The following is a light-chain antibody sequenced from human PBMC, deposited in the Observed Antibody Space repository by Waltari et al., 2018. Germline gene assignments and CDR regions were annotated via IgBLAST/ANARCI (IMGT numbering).Light chain of an antibody. CDR2: DVS. V-gene: IGKV3-11*01. J-gene: IGKJ5*01. CDR1: QSVSDS. CDR3: QQRSNWPPAIT. Sequence: EIVLTQSPVTLSLSPGERATLSCRASQSVSDSLFWYRQRPGQAPRLLIYDVSKRATGIPDRISGSGSETDFTLTINSLEPEDTAIYFCQQRSNWPPAITFGQGTRLQI.